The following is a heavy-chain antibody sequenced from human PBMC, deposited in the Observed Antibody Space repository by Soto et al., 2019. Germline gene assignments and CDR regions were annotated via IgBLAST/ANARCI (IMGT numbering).Heavy chain of an antibody. Sequence: EVQLVESGGGLVQPGGSLRLSCVASGFTFSSEYMSWVRQAPGKGLEWVGNINQDGSEIYYLDSVKGRFTISRDNAKKSVFLQMNSLRAEDTAVYYCARIAAVRFDYWGQGTLVTVSS. V-gene: IGHV3-7*02. CDR3: ARIAAVRFDY. CDR2: INQDGSEI. D-gene: IGHD6-13*01. CDR1: GFTFSSEY. J-gene: IGHJ4*02.